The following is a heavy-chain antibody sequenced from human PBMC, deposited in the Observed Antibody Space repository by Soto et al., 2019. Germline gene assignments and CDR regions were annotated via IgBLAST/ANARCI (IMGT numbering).Heavy chain of an antibody. V-gene: IGHV1-69*04. CDR1: GGTFSSYT. CDR3: AREYDSSSWYN. J-gene: IGHJ4*02. CDR2: IIPILGIA. Sequence: GASVKVSCKASGGTFSSYTISWVRQAPGQGLEWMGRIIPILGIANYAQKFQGRVTITADKSTSTAYMELSSLRSEDTAVYYCAREYDSSSWYNWGQGTLVTVPQ. D-gene: IGHD6-13*01.